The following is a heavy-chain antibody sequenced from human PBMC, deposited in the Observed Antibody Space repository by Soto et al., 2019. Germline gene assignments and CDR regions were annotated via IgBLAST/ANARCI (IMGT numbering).Heavy chain of an antibody. D-gene: IGHD3-16*01. V-gene: IGHV1-2*02. Sequence: QVQLVQSGAEVQKPGASVKVSCKASGYTFNSYYIHWVRQAPGQGLEWMGWINATSDVTSYAQIFQDRFTMTSDMPITTAYMELTRLRSDDTAVYYCVRVGFNSHYDFDYWGQENLITVSS. CDR2: INATSDVT. J-gene: IGHJ4*02. CDR1: GYTFNSYY. CDR3: VRVGFNSHYDFDY.